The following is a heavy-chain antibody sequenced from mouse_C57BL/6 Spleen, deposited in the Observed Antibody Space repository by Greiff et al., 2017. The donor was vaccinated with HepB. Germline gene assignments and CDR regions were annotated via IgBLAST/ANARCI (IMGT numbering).Heavy chain of an antibody. CDR2: IDPSDSYT. V-gene: IGHV1-59*01. CDR1: GYTFTSYW. CDR3: AKPLYYGSSHHYFDY. D-gene: IGHD1-1*01. Sequence: VQLQQPGAELVRPGTSVKLSCKASGYTFTSYWMHWVKQRPGQGLEWIGVIDPSDSYTNYNQKFKGKATLTVDTSSSTAYMQLSSLTSEDSAVYYCAKPLYYGSSHHYFDYWGQGTTLTVSS. J-gene: IGHJ2*01.